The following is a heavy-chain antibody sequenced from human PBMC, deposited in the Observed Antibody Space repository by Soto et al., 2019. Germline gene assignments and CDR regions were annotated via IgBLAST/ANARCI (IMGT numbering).Heavy chain of an antibody. J-gene: IGHJ4*02. CDR1: GFIFRNFG. D-gene: IGHD1-26*01. V-gene: IGHV3-30*03. CDR2: ISGDGNDT. CDR3: VQGASTAHQPLDS. Sequence: QVQLVESGGGVVQPGRSLRLSCAASGFIFRNFGMHWVRRAPGKGLEWVATISGDGNDTYSPDSKKGRFTISRDKFNNTLYLQLNSLRHEATAVYHCVQGASTAHQPLDSWGQGVLVTVSS.